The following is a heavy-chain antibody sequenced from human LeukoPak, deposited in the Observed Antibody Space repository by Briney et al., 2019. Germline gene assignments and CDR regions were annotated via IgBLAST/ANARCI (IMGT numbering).Heavy chain of an antibody. J-gene: IGHJ6*02. Sequence: GGSLRLSCAASGFSFSTYAMTWVRQAPGKGLEWISGISSSGGTTNYADSVKGRFTISRDNFKNTLYLQMNSLRVDDTAVYYCAKRTKVLPDLVSNYYYAMDVWGHGTTVAVSS. CDR3: AKRTKVLPDLVSNYYYAMDV. D-gene: IGHD1/OR15-1a*01. V-gene: IGHV3-23*01. CDR2: ISSSGGTT. CDR1: GFSFSTYA.